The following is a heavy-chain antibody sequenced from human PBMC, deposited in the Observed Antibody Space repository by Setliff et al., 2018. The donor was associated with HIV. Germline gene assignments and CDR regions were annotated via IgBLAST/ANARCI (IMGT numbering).Heavy chain of an antibody. CDR3: ARSQWEVPILSWFDP. CDR2: IRHNGRNQ. J-gene: IGHJ5*02. CDR1: GFTFSSYG. D-gene: IGHD1-26*01. Sequence: PGESLKISCAASGFTFSSYGMHWVRQGPGKGLEWVAFIRHNGRNQYYAESVKGRFTVSRDNSKNTLFLQTDSLNHEDTALYFCARSQWEVPILSWFDPWGRGTSVTVSS. V-gene: IGHV3-30*02.